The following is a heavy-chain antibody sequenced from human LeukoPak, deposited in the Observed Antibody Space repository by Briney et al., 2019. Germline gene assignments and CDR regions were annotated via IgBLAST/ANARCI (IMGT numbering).Heavy chain of an antibody. CDR3: VSPRGFSYGYFDY. CDR1: GGSISSSSAY. CDR2: IYYSKNT. D-gene: IGHD5-18*01. J-gene: IGHJ4*02. V-gene: IGHV4-39*01. Sequence: PSETLSLTCTVSGGSISSSSAYWGWIRQPPGKGLERIGSIYYSKNTYYNPSLKSRVTISADTSKNQFSLTLGSVSATDTAVYYCVSPRGFSYGYFDYWGQGTLVTVSS.